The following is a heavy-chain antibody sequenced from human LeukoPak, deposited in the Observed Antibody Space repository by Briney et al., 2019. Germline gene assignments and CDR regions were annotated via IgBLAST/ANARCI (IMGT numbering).Heavy chain of an antibody. J-gene: IGHJ6*03. CDR2: ISYDGSNK. D-gene: IGHD4-17*01. Sequence: GGSLRLSCAASGFTFSSYGMYWVRQAPGKGLEWVAVISYDGSNKYYADSVKGRFTISRDNSKNTLYLQMNSLRAEDTAVYYCAKDGTVTTARYYYYYMDVWGKGTTVTVSS. V-gene: IGHV3-30*18. CDR3: AKDGTVTTARYYYYYMDV. CDR1: GFTFSSYG.